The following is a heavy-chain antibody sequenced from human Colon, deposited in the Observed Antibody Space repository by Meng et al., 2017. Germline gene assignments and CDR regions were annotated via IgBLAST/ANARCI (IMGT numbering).Heavy chain of an antibody. Sequence: QVHLVQSGAELKKPGASVNVSCQASGYSFTGYGMHWLRQAPGQRPEWMGWIYTADGNRRYSQRFQDRLTITSDTFARTAYMELSSLRSEDTAVYFCARDERGGPYYFDYWGQGTLVTVSS. CDR3: ARDERGGPYYFDY. CDR2: IYTADGNR. J-gene: IGHJ4*02. V-gene: IGHV1-3*04. CDR1: GYSFTGYG.